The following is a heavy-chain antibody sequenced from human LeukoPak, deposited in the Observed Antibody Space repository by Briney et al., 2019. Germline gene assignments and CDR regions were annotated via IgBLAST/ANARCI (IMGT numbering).Heavy chain of an antibody. D-gene: IGHD6-19*01. Sequence: SETLSLTCTVSGGSISSSSYYWGWIRQPPGKGLEWIGSIYYSGITYYNPSLKSRVTISVDTSKNQFSLKLSSVTAADTAVYYCARLSVSSGWDLDYWGQGTLVTVSP. J-gene: IGHJ4*02. CDR3: ARLSVSSGWDLDY. V-gene: IGHV4-39*01. CDR2: IYYSGIT. CDR1: GGSISSSSYY.